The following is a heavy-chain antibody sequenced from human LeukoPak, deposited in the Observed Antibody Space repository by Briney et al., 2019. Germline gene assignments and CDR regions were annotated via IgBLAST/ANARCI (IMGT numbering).Heavy chain of an antibody. J-gene: IGHJ4*02. CDR2: ISYDGSNK. CDR3: ARDRAPSGWYDY. V-gene: IGHV3-30-3*01. CDR1: AFTFSSYA. Sequence: PGGSPRLSCAASAFTFSSYAMHWVRQAPGKGLEWVAVISYDGSNKYYADSVKGRFTISRDNSKNTLYLQMNSLRPEDTAVYYCARDRAPSGWYDYWGQGTLVTVSS. D-gene: IGHD6-19*01.